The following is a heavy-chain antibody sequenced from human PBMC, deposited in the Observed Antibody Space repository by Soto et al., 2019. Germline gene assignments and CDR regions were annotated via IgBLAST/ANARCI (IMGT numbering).Heavy chain of an antibody. D-gene: IGHD2-2*02. CDR2: IWDGGTSK. Sequence: VQLVESGGGVVQPGRSLRLSCAASRFTFSSYCMHWVRQAPGKGLESVAGIWDGGTSKYGASVKGRFTISRDNYRNTLYLQMTGLRDEDTAVYYCAIQFYTNDWAHVRDWGQGTLVTVSS. CDR1: RFTFSSYC. J-gene: IGHJ4*02. CDR3: AIQFYTNDWAHVRD. V-gene: IGHV3-33*01.